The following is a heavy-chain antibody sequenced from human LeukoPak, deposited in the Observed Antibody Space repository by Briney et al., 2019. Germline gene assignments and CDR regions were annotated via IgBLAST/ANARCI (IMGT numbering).Heavy chain of an antibody. J-gene: IGHJ6*03. V-gene: IGHV4-34*01. CDR2: INYSGST. CDR1: GGSFSGYY. Sequence: PSETLSLTCAVYGGSFSGYYWSWIRQPPGKGLEWIGEINYSGSTKYNPSLKSRVTISVDTSKNQFSLNLRSVTAADSAVYYCARLVVGGSRKRDHEHYYMDVWGKGTTVTVSS. CDR3: ARLVVGGSRKRDHEHYYMDV. D-gene: IGHD2-15*01.